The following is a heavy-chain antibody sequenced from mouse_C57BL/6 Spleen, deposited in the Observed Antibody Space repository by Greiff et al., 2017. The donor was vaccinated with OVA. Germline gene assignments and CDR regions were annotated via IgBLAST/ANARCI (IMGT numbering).Heavy chain of an antibody. Sequence: EVQLQQSGAELVRPGASVKLSCTASGFNIKDDYMHWVKQRPEQGLEWIGWIDPENGDTEYASKFQGKATITADTSSNTAYLQLSRLTSEDTAVYYCTTRESFDYWGQGTTLTVSS. V-gene: IGHV14-4*01. CDR3: TTRESFDY. J-gene: IGHJ2*01. CDR2: IDPENGDT. CDR1: GFNIKDDY.